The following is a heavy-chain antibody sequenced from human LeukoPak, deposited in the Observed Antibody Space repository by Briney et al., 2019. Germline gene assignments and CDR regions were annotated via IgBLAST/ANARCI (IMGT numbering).Heavy chain of an antibody. CDR3: ARDLSPVGSGGSCPDY. J-gene: IGHJ4*02. CDR1: GYTFTSYY. CDR2: INPSGDRT. V-gene: IGHV1-46*01. Sequence: ASVTVSCKASGYTFTSYYIHWVRQAPGQGLEWMGIINPSGDRTTYAQKFQGRVTMTRDTSTSTVYMELSSLRSEDTAVYYCARDLSPVGSGGSCPDYWGQGSLVTVSS. D-gene: IGHD2-15*01.